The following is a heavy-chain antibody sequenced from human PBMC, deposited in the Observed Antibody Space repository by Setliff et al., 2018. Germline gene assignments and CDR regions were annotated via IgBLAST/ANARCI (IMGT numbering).Heavy chain of an antibody. V-gene: IGHV1-18*01. CDR2: NSV. J-gene: IGHJ6*03. CDR1: GYSFTNYG. CDR3: VREGVDSMSSTNYRYYMDV. Sequence: GASVKVSCKTSGYSFTNYGINWVRQAPGQGLEWMVWNSVYAREFQGRVTMTIDTPTSTAFMQLSSLRSEDTAVYYCVREGVDSMSSTNYRYYMDVWGQGTTVTVSS. D-gene: IGHD3-22*01.